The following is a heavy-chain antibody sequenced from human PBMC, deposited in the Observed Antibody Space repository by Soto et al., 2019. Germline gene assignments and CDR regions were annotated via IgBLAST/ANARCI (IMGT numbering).Heavy chain of an antibody. D-gene: IGHD3-10*01. Sequence: GGSLRLSCAASGFTFSSYAMSWVRQAPGKGLEWVSAISGSGGSTYYADSVKGRFTISRDNSKNTLYLQMNSLRAEDTAVYYCAKDQHYYGSGSYPLGPYNWFDPWGQGTLVTVSS. CDR2: ISGSGGST. V-gene: IGHV3-23*01. CDR3: AKDQHYYGSGSYPLGPYNWFDP. CDR1: GFTFSSYA. J-gene: IGHJ5*02.